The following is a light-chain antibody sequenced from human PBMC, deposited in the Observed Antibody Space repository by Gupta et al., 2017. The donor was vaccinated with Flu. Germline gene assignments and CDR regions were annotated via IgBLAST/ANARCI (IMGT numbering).Light chain of an antibody. J-gene: IGLJ3*02. V-gene: IGLV3-21*02. CDR1: AMGGKS. Sequence: SYVLTQPPSVSVAPGQTARITCGGDAMGGKSVHWYKQKPGQAPVLVVYDDYDRPSGIPERFSGSNSGNTATLIISRVEAGDEADYYCQVWDGSSDHWVFGGGTKLIVL. CDR3: QVWDGSSDHWV. CDR2: DDY.